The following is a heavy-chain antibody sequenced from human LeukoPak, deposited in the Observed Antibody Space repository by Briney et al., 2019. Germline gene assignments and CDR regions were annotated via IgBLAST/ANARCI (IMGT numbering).Heavy chain of an antibody. V-gene: IGHV3-23*01. D-gene: IGHD5-12*01. CDR1: GFNFRRYP. J-gene: IGHJ4*02. Sequence: VGTLSLSCAATGFNFRRYPMSGARQRPGKGVEWVQLFCGSGGSTYYADSVKGRFTISRDNSKNTLYLQMNSLRAEDTAVYYCAKGGGIVATIYRSDYWGQGTLVTVSS. CDR2: FCGSGGST. CDR3: AKGGGIVATIYRSDY.